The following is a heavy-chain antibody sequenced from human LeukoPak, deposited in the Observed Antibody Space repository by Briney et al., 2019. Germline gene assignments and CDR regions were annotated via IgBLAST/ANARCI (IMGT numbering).Heavy chain of an antibody. V-gene: IGHV1-2*02. CDR1: RYTFTGYY. CDR2: INPNSGGT. Sequence: ASVKVSCKASRYTFTGYYMHWVRQAPGQGLEWMGWINPNSGGTNYAQKFQGRVTMTRDTSISTAYMELSRLRSDDTAVYYCARATGDYGDFLFDYWGQGTLVTVSS. CDR3: ARATGDYGDFLFDY. D-gene: IGHD4-17*01. J-gene: IGHJ4*02.